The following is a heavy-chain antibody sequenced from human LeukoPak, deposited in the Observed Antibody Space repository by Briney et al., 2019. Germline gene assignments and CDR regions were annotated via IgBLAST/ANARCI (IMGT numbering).Heavy chain of an antibody. Sequence: PGGSLRLSCAASGFAVSSYYMSGVRQAPGKGLQWVSVIYSDGSTYYADSVKGRFTISRDNSKNTLYLQMNSLRAEDTAVYYCARDSYFHYWGQGTLVTVSS. CDR3: ARDSYFHY. CDR1: GFAVSSYY. CDR2: IYSDGST. J-gene: IGHJ4*02. V-gene: IGHV3-53*01. D-gene: IGHD3-10*01.